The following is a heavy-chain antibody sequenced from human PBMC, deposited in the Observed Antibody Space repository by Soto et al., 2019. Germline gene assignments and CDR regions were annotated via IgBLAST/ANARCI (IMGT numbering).Heavy chain of an antibody. D-gene: IGHD3-3*01. CDR2: IYRSGST. CDR1: GYSISSGYY. V-gene: IGHV4-38-2*01. Sequence: PSETLSLTCAVSGYSISSGYYWGWIRQPPGKGLEWIGSIYRSGSTYYNPSLKSRVTISVDTSKNQFSLKLSSVTAADTAVYYCARVEPNWMGHFGVVQSTSWFDPWGQGTLVTVSS. J-gene: IGHJ5*02. CDR3: ARVEPNWMGHFGVVQSTSWFDP.